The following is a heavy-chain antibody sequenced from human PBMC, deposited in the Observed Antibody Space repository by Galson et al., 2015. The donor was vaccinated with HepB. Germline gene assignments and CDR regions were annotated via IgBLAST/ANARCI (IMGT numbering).Heavy chain of an antibody. J-gene: IGHJ1*01. D-gene: IGHD3-9*01. CDR1: GGTFSSYA. CDR2: IIPIFGTA. CDR3: AGGLNFDWLLSAREYFQH. V-gene: IGHV1-69*13. Sequence: SVKVSCKASGGTFSSYAISWVRQAPGQGLEWMGGIIPIFGTANYAQRFQGRVTITADESTSTAYMELSSLRSEDTAVYYCAGGLNFDWLLSAREYFQHWGQGTLVTVSS.